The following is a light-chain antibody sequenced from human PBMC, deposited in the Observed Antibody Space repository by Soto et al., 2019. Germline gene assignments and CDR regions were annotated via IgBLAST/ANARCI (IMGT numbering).Light chain of an antibody. CDR1: QNISRS. Sequence: EIVMTQSPVTLSVSPGERATLSCRASQNISRSLAWYQQKPGQGPRLLIYDAIIRAPDVPARFSGSWSGTEFTLTISSLQSEDFAVYYCQQYDAWPLTFGGGTKVDNK. V-gene: IGKV3-15*01. J-gene: IGKJ4*01. CDR2: DAI. CDR3: QQYDAWPLT.